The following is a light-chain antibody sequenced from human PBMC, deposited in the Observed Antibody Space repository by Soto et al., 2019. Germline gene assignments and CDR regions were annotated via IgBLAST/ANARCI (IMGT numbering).Light chain of an antibody. V-gene: IGLV2-14*01. CDR1: SSDVGGYNY. J-gene: IGLJ2*01. CDR3: SSYTSSSTLLYVV. Sequence: QSALTQPASVSGSPGQSITISCTGTSSDVGGYNYVSWYQQHPGKAPKLMIYDVSNRPSGVSNRFSGSKSGNTASLTISGLQAEDDADYYCSSYTSSSTLLYVVFGGGTKLTVL. CDR2: DVS.